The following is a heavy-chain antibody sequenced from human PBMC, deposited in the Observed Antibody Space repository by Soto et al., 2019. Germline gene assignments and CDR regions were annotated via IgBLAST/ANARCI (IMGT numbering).Heavy chain of an antibody. V-gene: IGHV1-69*01. CDR3: ARSQGGSSSLDIYYYYYYGMDV. Sequence: QVQLVQSEAEVKKPGSSVKVSCKAPGGTFSSYAISWVRQAPGQGLEWMGGIIPIFGTAKYAQKFQGRVTITADESTSTGYMELISLRSEDTAVYYCARSQGGSSSLDIYYYYYYGMDVWGQGTTVTVSS. D-gene: IGHD2-15*01. CDR2: IIPIFGTA. J-gene: IGHJ6*02. CDR1: GGTFSSYA.